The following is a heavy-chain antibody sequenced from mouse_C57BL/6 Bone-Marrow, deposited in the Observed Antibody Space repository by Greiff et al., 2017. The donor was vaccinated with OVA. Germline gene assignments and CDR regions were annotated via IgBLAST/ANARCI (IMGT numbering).Heavy chain of an antibody. CDR1: GYSFTDYN. Sequence: LVESGPELVKPGASVKISCKASGYSFTDYNMNWVKQSHGKSLEWIGVLNPNYGTTSYNQKFKGKATLTVDQSSSTAYMQLNSLTSEDSAVYYCARERGWVYWYFEVWGTGTTGTVSS. CDR3: ARERGWVYWYFEV. J-gene: IGHJ1*03. CDR2: LNPNYGTT. D-gene: IGHD3-3*01. V-gene: IGHV1-39*01.